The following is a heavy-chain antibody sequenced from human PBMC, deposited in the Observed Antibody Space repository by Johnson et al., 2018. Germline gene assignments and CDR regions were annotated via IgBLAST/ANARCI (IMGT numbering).Heavy chain of an antibody. V-gene: IGHV4-34*01. Sequence: QVQLQQWGAGLLKPSETLSLTCAVYGGSFSGYYWSWIRQPPGKGLEWIGEINHSGSTNYNPSLKSRVTISVDTAKNQFSLKLSSVTAADTAVYYCASGYNWNYDYWGQGTLVTVSS. J-gene: IGHJ4*02. D-gene: IGHD1-7*01. CDR2: INHSGST. CDR3: ASGYNWNYDY. CDR1: GGSFSGYY.